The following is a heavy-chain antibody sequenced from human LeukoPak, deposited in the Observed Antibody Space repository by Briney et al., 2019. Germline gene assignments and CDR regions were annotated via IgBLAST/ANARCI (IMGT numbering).Heavy chain of an antibody. V-gene: IGHV4-39*01. CDR1: GGSISSSSYF. CDR3: ARQSPIDAFDI. J-gene: IGHJ3*02. Sequence: SETLSLTCTVSGGSISSSSYFWVWIRQPPGKGLEWIGSIYYSGSTYYNPSLKSRVTISVDTSKNQFSLKLTSVTAADTAVYYCARQSPIDAFDIWGQGTMVTVSS. CDR2: IYYSGST.